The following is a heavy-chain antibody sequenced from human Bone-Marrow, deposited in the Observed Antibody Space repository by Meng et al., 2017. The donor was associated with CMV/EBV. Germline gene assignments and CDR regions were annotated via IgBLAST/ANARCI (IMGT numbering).Heavy chain of an antibody. D-gene: IGHD2-2*01. CDR2: IYYSGRT. CDR1: GYSISSSSYY. V-gene: IGHV4-39*07. CDR3: ARVPRKDIVVFTDKGGFDY. Sequence: GTLRLSCTVSGYSISSSSYYWGWIRQPPGKGLEWIGSIYYSGRTYYNPSLKGQVTISVDTSKNQFSLKLSSVTAADTAVYYCARVPRKDIVVFTDKGGFDYWAQGTLVTVSS. J-gene: IGHJ4*02.